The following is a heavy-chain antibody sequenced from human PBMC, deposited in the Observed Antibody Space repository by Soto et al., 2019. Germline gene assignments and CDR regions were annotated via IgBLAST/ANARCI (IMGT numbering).Heavy chain of an antibody. D-gene: IGHD2-2*01. V-gene: IGHV1-69*06. CDR3: ARGRYCSSTSCYLNFDY. CDR2: IIPIFGTA. J-gene: IGHJ4*02. Sequence: SVKVSCKASGGTFSSYAISWVRQAPGQGLEWMGGIIPIFGTANYAQKFQGRVTITADKSTSTAYMELSSLRSEDTAVYYCARGRYCSSTSCYLNFDYWGQGTLVTAPQ. CDR1: GGTFSSYA.